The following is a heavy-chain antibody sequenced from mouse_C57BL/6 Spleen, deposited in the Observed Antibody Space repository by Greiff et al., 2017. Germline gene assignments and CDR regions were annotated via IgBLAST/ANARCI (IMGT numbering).Heavy chain of an antibody. CDR1: GYTFTSYW. D-gene: IGHD3-2*01. V-gene: IGHV1-59*01. CDR2: IDPSDSYT. Sequence: QVQLQQPGAELVRPGTSVKLSCKASGYTFTSYWMHWVKQRPGQGLEWIGVIDPSDSYTNYNQKFKGKATLTVDTSSSTAYMQRSSLTSEDSAVYYCAKTANYYAMDYWGQGTSVTVSS. J-gene: IGHJ4*01. CDR3: AKTANYYAMDY.